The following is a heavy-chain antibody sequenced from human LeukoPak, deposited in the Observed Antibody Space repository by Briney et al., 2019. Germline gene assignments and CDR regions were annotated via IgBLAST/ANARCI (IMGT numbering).Heavy chain of an antibody. CDR2: IYYSGST. CDR1: GGSISSSSYY. V-gene: IGHV4-39*01. CDR3: ATQGRGVVVVPAAIDY. J-gene: IGHJ4*02. D-gene: IGHD2-2*02. Sequence: SETLSLTCTVSGGSISSSSYYWGWIRQPPGKGLEWIGNIYYSGSTYYNPSLKSRVTISVDTSKNQFSLKLSSVTAADTAVYYCATQGRGVVVVPAAIDYWGRGTLVTVSS.